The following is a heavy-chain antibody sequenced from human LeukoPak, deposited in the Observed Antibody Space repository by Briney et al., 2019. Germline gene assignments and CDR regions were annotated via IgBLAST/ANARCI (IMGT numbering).Heavy chain of an antibody. CDR2: IYYSGST. J-gene: IGHJ4*02. CDR3: ARGLMMAVAGRGEFHY. Sequence: PSETLSLTCIVSGGSISSYYWSWIRQPPGKGLEWIGYIYYSGSTNYNPSLKSRVTISVDTSKNQFSLKLSSVTAADTTVYYCARGLMMAVAGRGEFHYWGQGTLLTVCS. V-gene: IGHV4-59*01. D-gene: IGHD6-13*01. CDR1: GGSISSYY.